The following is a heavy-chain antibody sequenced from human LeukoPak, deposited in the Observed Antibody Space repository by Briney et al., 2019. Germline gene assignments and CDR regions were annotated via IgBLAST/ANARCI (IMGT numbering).Heavy chain of an antibody. CDR2: IYHSGST. CDR3: ARRENRGWFDP. Sequence: PSETLSLTCAVSGYSISSGYYWGWIRQPPGKGLEWIGSIYHSGSTYYNPSLKSRVTMSVDTSKNQFSLKLSSVTAADTAVYYCARRENRGWFDPWGQGTLVTVSS. D-gene: IGHD3-10*01. CDR1: GYSISSGYY. J-gene: IGHJ5*02. V-gene: IGHV4-38-2*01.